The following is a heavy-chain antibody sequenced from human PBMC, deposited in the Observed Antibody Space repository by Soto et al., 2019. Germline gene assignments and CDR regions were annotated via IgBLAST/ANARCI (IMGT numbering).Heavy chain of an antibody. CDR2: IIPIFGTA. J-gene: IGHJ5*02. V-gene: IGHV1-69*13. D-gene: IGHD3-10*01. CDR1: GGTFSSYA. CDR3: ARDLLITMVRGVDFGWFDP. Sequence: SVKVSCKASGGTFSSYAISCVRQAPGQGLEWMGGIIPIFGTANYAQKFQGRVTITADESTSTAYMELSSLRSEDTAVYYCARDLLITMVRGVDFGWFDPWGQGTLVTVSS.